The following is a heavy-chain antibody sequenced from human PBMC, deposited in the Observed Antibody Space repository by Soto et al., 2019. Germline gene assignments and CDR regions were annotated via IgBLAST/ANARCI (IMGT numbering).Heavy chain of an antibody. V-gene: IGHV3-23*01. Sequence: VGSLRLSCAASGFTFSSYAMSWVRQAPGKGLEWVSAISGSGGSTYYADSVKGRFTISRDNSKNTLYLQMNSLRAEDTAVYYCAKEPNDSSGYYNEPYWGQGALVTVSS. J-gene: IGHJ4*02. CDR2: ISGSGGST. D-gene: IGHD3-22*01. CDR3: AKEPNDSSGYYNEPY. CDR1: GFTFSSYA.